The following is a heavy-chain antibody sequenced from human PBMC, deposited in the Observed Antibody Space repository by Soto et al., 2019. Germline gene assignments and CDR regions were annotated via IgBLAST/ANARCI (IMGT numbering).Heavy chain of an antibody. CDR1: GDIVSTNIAA. CDR3: ARDAAPTLNYPHGMDV. V-gene: IGHV6-1*01. CDR2: TLYRSSKWYN. J-gene: IGHJ6*02. D-gene: IGHD1-7*01. Sequence: SQTLSLTCAISGDIVSTNIAAWSWIGQSPSRGLEWLGRTLYRSSKWYNEYAVSVKSRMTINPDTSKNQFSLQLNSVTPEDTAVYYCARDAAPTLNYPHGMDVWGQGTAVTVSS.